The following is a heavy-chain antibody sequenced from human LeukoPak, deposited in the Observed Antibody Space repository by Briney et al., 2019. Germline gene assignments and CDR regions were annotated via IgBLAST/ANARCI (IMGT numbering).Heavy chain of an antibody. Sequence: GGSLRLSCAASGFTVSSNYMSWVRQAPGKGLEWVSVIYSGGSTYYADSVKGRFTISRDNSKNTLYLQMNSLRAEDTAVYYCAKDSAYSLTPRDAFDIWGQGTMATVSS. V-gene: IGHV3-53*01. CDR2: IYSGGST. CDR3: AKDSAYSLTPRDAFDI. CDR1: GFTVSSNY. J-gene: IGHJ3*02. D-gene: IGHD6-13*01.